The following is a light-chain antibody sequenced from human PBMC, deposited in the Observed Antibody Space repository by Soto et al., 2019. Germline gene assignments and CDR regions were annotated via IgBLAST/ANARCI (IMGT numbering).Light chain of an antibody. J-gene: IGKJ5*01. CDR2: SAS. Sequence: IPLTQHTSHLYASMGDRAAITCRPSQTITNSLAWYQQKPGKPPHLLIYSASTLQSGVPSRFSGSGSETDFTLTISGLQPEDLATYYCQSYNPSPPTFGQGTRLEIK. CDR3: QSYNPSPPT. CDR1: QTITNS. V-gene: IGKV1-27*01.